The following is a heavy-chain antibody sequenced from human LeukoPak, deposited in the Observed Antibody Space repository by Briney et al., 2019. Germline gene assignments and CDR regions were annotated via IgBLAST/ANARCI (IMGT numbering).Heavy chain of an antibody. V-gene: IGHV3-23*01. J-gene: IGHJ4*02. CDR2: ISTSGGST. CDR3: AKNGHGSGSYYPRTKYYFDY. CDR1: GFTFSSYS. Sequence: GGSLRLSCAASGFTFSSYSMNWVRQAPGKGLEWVATISTSGGSTYYADFVKGRFTISRDNSKNTLYLQMNSLRAEDTAVYYCAKNGHGSGSYYPRTKYYFDYWGQGTLVTVSS. D-gene: IGHD3-10*01.